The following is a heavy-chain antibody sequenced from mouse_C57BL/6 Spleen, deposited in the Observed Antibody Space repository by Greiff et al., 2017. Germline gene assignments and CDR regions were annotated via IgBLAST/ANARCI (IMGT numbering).Heavy chain of an antibody. V-gene: IGHV1-55*01. CDR2: IYPGSGST. CDR3: ARDGGAQATPAWFAD. CDR1: GYTFTSYW. D-gene: IGHD3-2*02. J-gene: IGHJ3*01. Sequence: QVQLQQPGAELVKPGASVKMSCKASGYTFTSYWITWVKQRPGQGLEWIGDIYPGSGSTNYNEKFKSKATLTVDTSSSTAYMQLSSLTSEDSAVYYCARDGGAQATPAWFADWGQGTLVTVSA.